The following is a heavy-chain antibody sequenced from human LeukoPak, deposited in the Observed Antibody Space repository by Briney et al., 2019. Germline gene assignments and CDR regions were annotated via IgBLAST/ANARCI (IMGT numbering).Heavy chain of an antibody. CDR2: IYYSGST. Sequence: SETLSLTCTVSGGSISSGGYYWSWIRQHPGKGLEGIGYIYYSGSTYYNPSLKSRVTISVDTSKNQFSLKLSFVTAADTAVYYCARVPAAIELGYYYMDVWGKGTTVTVSS. CDR3: ARVPAAIELGYYYMDV. CDR1: GGSISSGGYY. J-gene: IGHJ6*03. D-gene: IGHD2-2*02. V-gene: IGHV4-31*03.